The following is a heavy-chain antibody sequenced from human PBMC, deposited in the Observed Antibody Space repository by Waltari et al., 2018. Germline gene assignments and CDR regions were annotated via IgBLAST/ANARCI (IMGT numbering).Heavy chain of an antibody. CDR3: ARYWVSGGFHFDY. CDR2: INYRGTT. Sequence: QLQLQESGPGLVKPSETLSLTCTVFGGSITSDTYYWSWIRQPPGKGLEWIASINYRGTTYYNPSLKSGVIISIDTSKNQFSLELNSVTAADTAVYYCARYWVSGGFHFDYWGQGALVTVSS. V-gene: IGHV4-39*01. CDR1: GGSITSDTYY. J-gene: IGHJ4*02. D-gene: IGHD2-8*02.